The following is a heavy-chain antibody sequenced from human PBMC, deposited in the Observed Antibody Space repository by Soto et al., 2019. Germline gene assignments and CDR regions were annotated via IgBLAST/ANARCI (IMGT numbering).Heavy chain of an antibody. CDR2: ISYDGSNK. J-gene: IGHJ6*02. D-gene: IGHD2-15*01. V-gene: IGHV3-30*04. CDR3: ARSRGGYDYYVLDV. Sequence: GGSLRLSCAASGFTFSSYAMHWVRQAPGKGLEWVAIISYDGSNKYYADYVKGRFTISRDNSKNTLYLQMNSLRAEDTAVYYCARSRGGYDYYVLDVWGQGTTVTVSS. CDR1: GFTFSSYA.